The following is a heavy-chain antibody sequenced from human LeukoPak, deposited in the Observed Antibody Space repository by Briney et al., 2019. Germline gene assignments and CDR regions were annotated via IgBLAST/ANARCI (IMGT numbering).Heavy chain of an antibody. CDR3: AKGGKWELRFAFDI. J-gene: IGHJ3*02. D-gene: IGHD1-26*01. V-gene: IGHV3-21*04. CDR1: GFTFSSYS. CDR2: ISSSSSYI. Sequence: GGSLRLSCAASGFTFSSYSMNWVRQAPGKGLEWVSSISSSSSYIYYADSMKGRFTISRDNAKNSLYLQMNSLRAEDMALYYCAKGGKWELRFAFDIWGQGTMVTVSS.